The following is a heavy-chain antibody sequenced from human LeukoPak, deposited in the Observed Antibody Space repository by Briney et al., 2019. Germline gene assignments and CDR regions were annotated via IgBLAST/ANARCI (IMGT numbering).Heavy chain of an antibody. CDR1: GINFNNAW. CDR3: VAPFGFGAFDP. J-gene: IGHJ5*02. CDR2: IKSKTDDGTS. V-gene: IGHV3-15*01. D-gene: IGHD3-10*01. Sequence: GGSLRLSCAASGINFNNAWMSWVRQAPGKGLEWLARIKSKTDDGTSDYAAPVKGRFTISRDDSKNTLYLQMRSLKTEDTAMYYCVAPFGFGAFDPWGQGTLVTVSS.